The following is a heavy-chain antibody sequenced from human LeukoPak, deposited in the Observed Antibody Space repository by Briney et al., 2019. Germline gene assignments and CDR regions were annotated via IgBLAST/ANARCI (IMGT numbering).Heavy chain of an antibody. D-gene: IGHD3-10*01. CDR2: ISYDGSNK. J-gene: IGHJ4*02. Sequence: GGSLRLSCAASGFTFSSYSMNWVRQAPGKGLEWVAVISYDGSNKYYADSVKGRFTISRDNSKNTLYLQMNSLRAEDTAVYYCARDSGITMVRGVILDYWGQGTLVTVSS. V-gene: IGHV3-30*03. CDR1: GFTFSSYS. CDR3: ARDSGITMVRGVILDY.